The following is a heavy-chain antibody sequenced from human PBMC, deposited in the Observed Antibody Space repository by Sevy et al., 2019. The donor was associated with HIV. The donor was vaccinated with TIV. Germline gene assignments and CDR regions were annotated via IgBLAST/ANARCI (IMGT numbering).Heavy chain of an antibody. D-gene: IGHD2-2*01. CDR3: ARSPPVVVVPGAPSWFDP. V-gene: IGHV4-31*03. CDR2: IYYSGST. CDR1: GGSISIANHY. Sequence: SETLSLTCTVAGGSISIANHYWSWIRQHPGKGLEWIGYIYYSGSTYYNPSLKSRVTISVDTSKKQFSLKLNSVTAADTAVYFCARSPPVVVVPGAPSWFDPWGQGTLVTVSS. J-gene: IGHJ5*02.